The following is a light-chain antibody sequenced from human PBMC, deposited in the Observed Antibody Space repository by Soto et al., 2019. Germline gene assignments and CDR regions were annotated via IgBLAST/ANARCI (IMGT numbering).Light chain of an antibody. Sequence: DIQMTQSPSSLSASVGDRVTIACRASQSMITYLNWYQQKPGRAPKLLIYAASTLQSWVPSRLSGSGYGSDFTLTISSLQPEDFATYYCQQSYSTTRTFGQGTKLEVK. CDR3: QQSYSTTRT. V-gene: IGKV1-39*01. J-gene: IGKJ2*01. CDR2: AAS. CDR1: QSMITY.